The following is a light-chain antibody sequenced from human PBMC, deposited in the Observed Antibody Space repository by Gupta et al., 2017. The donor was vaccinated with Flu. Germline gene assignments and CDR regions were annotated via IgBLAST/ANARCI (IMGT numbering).Light chain of an antibody. J-gene: IGKJ1*01. CDR3: QQYDSYWT. Sequence: DIQMTQSPSTLSASVGDRVTITCRASQNINVWLAWYQQKPGKAPKVLIYKASNLETGVPSRFSGSGSGTEFTLTISSLQPDDFATYYCQQYDSYWTFGQGTKVEI. CDR2: KAS. CDR1: QNINVW. V-gene: IGKV1-5*03.